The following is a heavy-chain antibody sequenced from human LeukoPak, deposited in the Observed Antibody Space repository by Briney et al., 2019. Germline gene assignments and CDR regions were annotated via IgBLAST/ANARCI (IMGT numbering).Heavy chain of an antibody. CDR1: GGTFSSYA. V-gene: IGHV1-69*04. CDR2: IIPILGVA. CDR3: ARSSYYDSSGNKYFQH. D-gene: IGHD3-22*01. J-gene: IGHJ1*01. Sequence: SVKVSCKASGGTFSSYAISWVRQAPGQGLEWMGRIIPILGVANYAQKFQGRVTITADKSTSTAYMELSSLRSEDTAVYYCARSSYYDSSGNKYFQHWGQGTLVTVSS.